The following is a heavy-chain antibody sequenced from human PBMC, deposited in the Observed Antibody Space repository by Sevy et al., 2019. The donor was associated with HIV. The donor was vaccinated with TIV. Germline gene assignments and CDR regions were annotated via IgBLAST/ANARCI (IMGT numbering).Heavy chain of an antibody. Sequence: ETLSLTCTVSAVSITNYYWSWIRQPPGKGLEWIANIHYTGSTNYKPSLQSRVTISVDTSKNQFSLKLSSVTAADTAVYYCARDWGTPAAHYWYFDLWGRGTLVTVSS. CDR2: IHYTGST. CDR3: ARDWGTPAAHYWYFDL. V-gene: IGHV4-59*01. D-gene: IGHD2-2*01. J-gene: IGHJ2*01. CDR1: AVSITNYY.